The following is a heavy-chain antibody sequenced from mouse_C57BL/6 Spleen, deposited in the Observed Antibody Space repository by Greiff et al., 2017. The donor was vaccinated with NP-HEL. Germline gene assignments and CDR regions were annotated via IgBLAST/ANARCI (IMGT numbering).Heavy chain of an antibody. D-gene: IGHD2-1*01. Sequence: EVQLQQSVAELVRPGASVKLSCTASGFNIKKTYMHWVKQRPEQGLEWIGRIDPANGNTKYAPKFQGKATITADRSSNTAYLQLSSLTSEDTAIYYCARDGNYPAWFAYWGQGTLVTVSA. CDR2: IDPANGNT. V-gene: IGHV14-3*01. CDR1: GFNIKKTY. CDR3: ARDGNYPAWFAY. J-gene: IGHJ3*01.